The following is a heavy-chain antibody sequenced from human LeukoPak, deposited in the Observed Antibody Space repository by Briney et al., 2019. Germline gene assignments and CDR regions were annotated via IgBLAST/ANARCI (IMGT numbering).Heavy chain of an antibody. J-gene: IGHJ3*02. V-gene: IGHV3-23*01. CDR1: GFTFSSYA. CDR2: ISGSGGST. D-gene: IGHD3-22*01. Sequence: GGSLRLSCAASGFTFSSYAMSWVRQAPGKGLEWVSAISGSGGSTYYADSVKGRFTISRDNAKNSLYLQMNSLRAEDTAVYYCAREGYYYDSSGYDIWGQGTMVTVSS. CDR3: AREGYYYDSSGYDI.